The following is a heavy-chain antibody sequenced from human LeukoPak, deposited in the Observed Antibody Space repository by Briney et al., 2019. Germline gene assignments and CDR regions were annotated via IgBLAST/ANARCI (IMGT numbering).Heavy chain of an antibody. D-gene: IGHD5-12*01. CDR2: ISYDGSNK. J-gene: IGHJ4*02. V-gene: IGHV3-30*03. Sequence: GGSLRLSCAASGFTFRTYGMHWVRQAPGKGLEWVAVISYDGSNKYYADSVKGRFTISRDNAKNSLYLQMNSLRAEDTAVYYCARDHYGGYAYSDYWGQGALVIVSS. CDR1: GFTFRTYG. CDR3: ARDHYGGYAYSDY.